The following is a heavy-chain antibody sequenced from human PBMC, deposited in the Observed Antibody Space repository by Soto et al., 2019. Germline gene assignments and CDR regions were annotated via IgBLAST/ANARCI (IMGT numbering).Heavy chain of an antibody. CDR1: GGSISSSSYY. D-gene: IGHD4-4*01. CDR2: IYYSGST. CDR3: ARHLGGSNYGLYYYYYGMDV. J-gene: IGHJ6*02. V-gene: IGHV4-39*01. Sequence: PSETLSLTCTVSGGSISSSSYYWGWIRQPPGKGLEWIGSIYYSGSTYYNPSLKSRVTISVDTSKNQFSLKLSSVTAADTAVYYCARHLGGSNYGLYYYYYGMDVWGQGTTVT.